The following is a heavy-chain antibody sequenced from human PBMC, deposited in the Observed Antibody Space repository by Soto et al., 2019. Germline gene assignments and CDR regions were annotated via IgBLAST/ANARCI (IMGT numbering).Heavy chain of an antibody. D-gene: IGHD6-13*01. J-gene: IGHJ5*02. Sequence: QAPGKGLEWVSSISSSSSYIYYADSVKGRFTISRDTSKNQFSLKLSSVTAADTAVYYCARLGYSTPGVPWGQGTLVTVSS. CDR2: ISSSSSYI. V-gene: IGHV3-21*01. CDR3: ARLGYSTPGVP.